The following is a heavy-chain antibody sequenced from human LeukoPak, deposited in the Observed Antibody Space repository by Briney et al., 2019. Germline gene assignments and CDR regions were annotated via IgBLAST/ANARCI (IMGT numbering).Heavy chain of an antibody. Sequence: GESLKISCRSSGYTFTNYWIGWVRQMPGKGLEWMGIIYPDDSDTRYSPSFQGQVTISADKSTSTAYLQWSSLKASDTAMYYCARLLCNICYFDYWGQGTLVTVSS. CDR2: IYPDDSDT. CDR1: GYTFTNYW. V-gene: IGHV5-51*01. D-gene: IGHD3-10*02. J-gene: IGHJ4*02. CDR3: ARLLCNICYFDY.